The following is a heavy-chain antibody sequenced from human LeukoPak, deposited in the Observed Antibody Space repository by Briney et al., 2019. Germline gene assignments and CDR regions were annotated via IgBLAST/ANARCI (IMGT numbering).Heavy chain of an antibody. CDR3: ARDTARGGSYIDY. V-gene: IGHV3-21*01. CDR1: GFTFSSYS. J-gene: IGHJ4*02. Sequence: PGGSLRLSCAASGFTFSSYSMNWVRQAPGKGLEWVSSISSSSSYIYYADSVKGRFTISRDNAKNTLYLQMNSLRVEDTAVYYCARDTARGGSYIDYWGQGTLVTVSS. CDR2: ISSSSSYI. D-gene: IGHD1-26*01.